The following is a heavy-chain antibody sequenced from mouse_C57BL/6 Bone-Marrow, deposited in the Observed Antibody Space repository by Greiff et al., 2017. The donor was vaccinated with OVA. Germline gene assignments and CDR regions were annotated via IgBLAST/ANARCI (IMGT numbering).Heavy chain of an antibody. Sequence: EVHLVESGGGLVQSGRSLRLSCATSGFTFSDFYMEWVRQAPGKGLEWIAASRNKANDYTTEYSASVKGRFIVSRDTSQSILYLQMNALRAEDTAIYYCARDALITPLSGWYFDVWGTGTTVTVSS. CDR1: GFTFSDFY. D-gene: IGHD1-1*01. V-gene: IGHV7-1*01. CDR3: ARDALITPLSGWYFDV. J-gene: IGHJ1*03. CDR2: SRNKANDYTT.